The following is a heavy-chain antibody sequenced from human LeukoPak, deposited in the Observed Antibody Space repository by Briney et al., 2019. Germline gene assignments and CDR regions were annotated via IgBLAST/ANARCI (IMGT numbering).Heavy chain of an antibody. CDR3: ARVKRYGSGTTGGDY. V-gene: IGHV1-18*04. D-gene: IGHD3-10*01. CDR2: ISAYNGNT. CDR1: GYTFTSYG. Sequence: ASVKVSCKASGYTFTSYGISWVRQAPGQGLEGMGGISAYNGNTNYAQKLQGRVTMTTDTSTSTAYMELRSLRSDDTAVYYCARVKRYGSGTTGGDYWGQGTLVTVSS. J-gene: IGHJ4*02.